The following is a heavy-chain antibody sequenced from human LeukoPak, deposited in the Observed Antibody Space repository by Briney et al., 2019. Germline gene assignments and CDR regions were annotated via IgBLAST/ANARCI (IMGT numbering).Heavy chain of an antibody. CDR2: IHPSGRL. V-gene: IGHV4-31*03. CDR1: GASFSSGDEY. D-gene: IGHD3-22*01. CDR3: SRGLDSRKLGY. J-gene: IGHJ4*02. Sequence: PSQTLSLTCTVSGASFSSGDEYWNWIRQSPGRGLEWIVSIHPSGRLYNNPSPESRVTISIDTSKNQFSLNLNSVTAADTAVYFCSRGLDSRKLGYWGQGTLVTVSS.